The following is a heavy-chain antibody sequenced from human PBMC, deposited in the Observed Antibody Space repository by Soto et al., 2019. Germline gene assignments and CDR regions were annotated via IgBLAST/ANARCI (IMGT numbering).Heavy chain of an antibody. CDR3: AKDARPSIAAAGTWFDY. V-gene: IGHV3-23*01. Sequence: EVQLLESGGGLVRPGGSRGPSGAASGFTLRSYAWSWVRQLPGKGLEWVPAISGSGVSTYYPDSVKGRFTISRANSKNTLYLHMNSLRAEDTAVYYCAKDARPSIAAAGTWFDYWGQGTLVTVSS. D-gene: IGHD6-13*01. CDR2: ISGSGVST. J-gene: IGHJ4*02. CDR1: GFTLRSYA.